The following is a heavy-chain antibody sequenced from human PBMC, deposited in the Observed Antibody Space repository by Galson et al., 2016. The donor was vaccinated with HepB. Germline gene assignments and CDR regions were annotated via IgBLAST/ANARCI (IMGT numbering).Heavy chain of an antibody. CDR2: ISHDESVK. D-gene: IGHD3-16*01. V-gene: IGHV3-30*14. CDR3: ARNDDQGVGGNHGMDV. CDR1: GFTFSSYA. J-gene: IGHJ6*02. Sequence: SLRLSCAASGFTFSSYAMDWVRQAPGRGLEWVAYISHDESVKHYADSVRGRCTIPRDHSKNTLYLQMTSLRPEDSAVYFCARNDDQGVGGNHGMDVLGQGTTVTVSS.